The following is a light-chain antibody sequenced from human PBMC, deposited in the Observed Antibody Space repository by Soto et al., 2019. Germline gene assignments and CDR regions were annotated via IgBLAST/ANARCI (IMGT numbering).Light chain of an antibody. CDR1: QAVNTR. CDR3: QQYGSSGT. V-gene: IGKV3-20*01. Sequence: EIVLTQSPATLSSFPGDRVTLSRRASQAVNTRLAWYQHKPGQAPRLLIYGASNRATGIPDRFSGSGSGTDFTHTISRLEPEDFAVYYCQQYGSSGTFGQGTRWIS. CDR2: GAS. J-gene: IGKJ1*01.